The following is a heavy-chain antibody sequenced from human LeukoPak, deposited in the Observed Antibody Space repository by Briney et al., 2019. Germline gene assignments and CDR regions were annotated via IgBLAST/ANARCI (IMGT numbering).Heavy chain of an antibody. CDR2: ISRSGVAT. Sequence: GGSLRLSCAASGFTFTSFAISGSRQAPGKGLKWASTISRSGVATYYANSVKGRFTISRDNSKNTVYLQMNSLRAEDTAIYYCAKHSHDGSAPYYEVQLDYWGQGTLVTVSS. V-gene: IGHV3-23*01. J-gene: IGHJ4*02. CDR3: AKHSHDGSAPYYEVQLDY. CDR1: GFTFTSFA. D-gene: IGHD3-22*01.